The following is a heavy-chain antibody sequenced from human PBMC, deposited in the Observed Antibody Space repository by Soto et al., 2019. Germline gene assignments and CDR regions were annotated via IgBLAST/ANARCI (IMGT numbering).Heavy chain of an antibody. V-gene: IGHV4-30-4*01. D-gene: IGHD3-10*01. CDR3: ARYHYGSGSYSLFDY. CDR2: IYYSGNA. CDR1: GGSISSDGHW. Sequence: PSETLSLTCTVSGGSISSDGHWWSWIRQPPGKGLEWIGYIYYSGNAYYNPSLKSRVTMSVDTSKNQFSLKLSSVTAADTAVYYCARYHYGSGSYSLFDYWGHGTLVTVSS. J-gene: IGHJ4*01.